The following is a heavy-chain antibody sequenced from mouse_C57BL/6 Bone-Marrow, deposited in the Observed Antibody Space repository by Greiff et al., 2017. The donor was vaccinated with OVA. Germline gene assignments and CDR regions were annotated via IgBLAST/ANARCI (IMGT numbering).Heavy chain of an antibody. Sequence: VQLKESDAELVKPGASVKISCKVSGYTFTDHTIHWMKQRPEQGLEWIGYISPSDGSTKYNEKFKGKATLTADKSSSTAYMQLNSLTSEESAVYFGASQGEYGSACYAMDYWGQGTSVTVSA. CDR2: ISPSDGST. CDR1: GYTFTDHT. V-gene: IGHV1-78*01. D-gene: IGHD1-1*01. J-gene: IGHJ4*01. CDR3: ASQGEYGSACYAMDY.